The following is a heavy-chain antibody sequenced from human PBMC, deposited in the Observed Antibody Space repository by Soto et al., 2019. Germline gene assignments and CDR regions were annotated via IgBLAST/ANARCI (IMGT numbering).Heavy chain of an antibody. CDR2: IWYDGSNK. Sequence: QVQLVESGGGVVQPGRSLRLSCAASGFTFSSYGMHWVRQAPGKGLEWVAVIWYDGSNKYYADSVKGRFTISRDNSKNTLYLQMNSLRAEDTAVYCCARGHSSSWYYFDYWGQGTLVTVSS. CDR1: GFTFSSYG. J-gene: IGHJ4*02. V-gene: IGHV3-33*01. CDR3: ARGHSSSWYYFDY. D-gene: IGHD6-13*01.